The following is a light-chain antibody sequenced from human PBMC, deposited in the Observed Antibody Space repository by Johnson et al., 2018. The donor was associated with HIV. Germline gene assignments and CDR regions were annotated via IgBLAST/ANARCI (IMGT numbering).Light chain of an antibody. V-gene: IGLV1-51*02. Sequence: LTQPPSVSAAPGQKVTISCSGSSSDMGNYAVSWYQQLPGTTPKLLIYENNKRPSGIPGRFSGSKSGPSATLGITGLQTGDEADYYCGTWDSSLTSYVFGAGTKVTVL. CDR2: ENN. CDR3: GTWDSSLTSYV. CDR1: SSDMGNYA. J-gene: IGLJ1*01.